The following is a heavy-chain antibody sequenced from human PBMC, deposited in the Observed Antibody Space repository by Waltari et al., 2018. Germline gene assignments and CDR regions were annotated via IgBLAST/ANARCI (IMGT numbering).Heavy chain of an antibody. CDR3: ARHPAMTIMLWYFDL. V-gene: IGHV4-39*01. Sequence: QLQLQESGPGLVKPSETLSLPCTVSGGSISSSSYYWGWIGQPPGKGLEWIGSIYYSGSTYYNPSLKSRVTISVDTSKNQFSLKLSSVTAADTAVYYCARHPAMTIMLWYFDLWGRGTLVTVSS. CDR1: GGSISSSSYY. D-gene: IGHD2-8*01. J-gene: IGHJ2*01. CDR2: IYYSGST.